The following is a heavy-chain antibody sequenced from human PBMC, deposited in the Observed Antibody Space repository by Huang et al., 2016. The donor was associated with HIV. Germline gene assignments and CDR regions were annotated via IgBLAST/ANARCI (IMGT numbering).Heavy chain of an antibody. D-gene: IGHD6-6*01. V-gene: IGHV4-59*01. CDR3: ASASIAARRWFDP. J-gene: IGHJ5*02. Sequence: QVQLQESGPGLVKPSETMSLTCTVSGGSMSSYYWSWIRQPPGKGLEWIGYIYYSWSTNYNPSLKSRVTRAVDTSKNQFSLRLSSVTAADTAVYYCASASIAARRWFDPWGQGSLVTVSS. CDR1: GGSMSSYY. CDR2: IYYSWST.